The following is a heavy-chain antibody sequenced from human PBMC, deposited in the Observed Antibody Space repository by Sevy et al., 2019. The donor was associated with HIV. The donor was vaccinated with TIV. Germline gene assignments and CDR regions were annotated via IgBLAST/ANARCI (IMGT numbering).Heavy chain of an antibody. Sequence: GGSLRLSCAVSGFTFRSYAMSGVRQAPGKGLEWVSSISGPGALTYYAESVKGRFTISRDNSKNTLFLQMNSLRAEDTALYYCAKGDEPAADYADYVPNAFDIWGQGTMVTVSS. V-gene: IGHV3-23*01. CDR2: ISGPGALT. J-gene: IGHJ3*02. CDR3: AKGDEPAADYADYVPNAFDI. CDR1: GFTFRSYA. D-gene: IGHD4-17*01.